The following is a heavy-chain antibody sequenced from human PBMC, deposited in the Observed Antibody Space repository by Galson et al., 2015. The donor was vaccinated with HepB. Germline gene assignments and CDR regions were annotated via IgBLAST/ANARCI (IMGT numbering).Heavy chain of an antibody. Sequence: SVKVSCKASGFTFTSSAMQWVRQARGQRLEWIGWIVVGSGNTNYAQKFQERVTITRDMSTSTAYMELSSLRSEDTAVYYCAGSMGVRPIDYYYGMDVWGQGTTVTVSS. CDR3: AGSMGVRPIDYYYGMDV. J-gene: IGHJ6*02. CDR1: GFTFTSSA. V-gene: IGHV1-58*02. CDR2: IVVGSGNT. D-gene: IGHD3-10*01.